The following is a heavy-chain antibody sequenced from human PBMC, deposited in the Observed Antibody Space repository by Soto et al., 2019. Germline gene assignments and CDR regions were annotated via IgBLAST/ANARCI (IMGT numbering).Heavy chain of an antibody. Sequence: LSLTCTVSGGSFGSGSYYWSWIRQPPGKGLEWIGYIYYSGSTNDNPSLKSRVTISVDTSKNQFSLKLSSVTAADTAVYYCARPKRITEFGYLGHGTLV. CDR2: IYYSGST. CDR3: ARPKRITEFGY. V-gene: IGHV4-61*01. CDR1: GGSFGSGSYY. J-gene: IGHJ4*01.